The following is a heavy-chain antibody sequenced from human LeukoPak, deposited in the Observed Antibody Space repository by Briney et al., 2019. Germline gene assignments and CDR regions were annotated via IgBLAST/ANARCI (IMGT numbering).Heavy chain of an antibody. CDR1: AGSISSHY. CDR3: ARGDYYDRIDY. Sequence: SETLSLTCTVSAGSISSHYWSWIRQHPGKGLEWIGYIYYSGSTYYNPSLKSRVTISVDTSKNQFSLNLSSVTAADTAVYYCARGDYYDRIDYWGQGTLVTVSS. J-gene: IGHJ4*02. D-gene: IGHD3-22*01. CDR2: IYYSGST. V-gene: IGHV4-59*06.